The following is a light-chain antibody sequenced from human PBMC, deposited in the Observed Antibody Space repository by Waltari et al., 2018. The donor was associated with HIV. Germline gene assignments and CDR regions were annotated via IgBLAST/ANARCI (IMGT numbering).Light chain of an antibody. Sequence: QSALTQPSSVPGPPGHSLTISCTGTSSDVGGYNYFTWDQQHPGKAPKLLIYEVSNRPSGVSNRFSGSKSGNTASLTISGLQAEDEADYYCSSYTSSSTLVVFGGGTKLTVL. CDR2: EVS. CDR1: SSDVGGYNY. CDR3: SSYTSSSTLVV. V-gene: IGLV2-14*01. J-gene: IGLJ2*01.